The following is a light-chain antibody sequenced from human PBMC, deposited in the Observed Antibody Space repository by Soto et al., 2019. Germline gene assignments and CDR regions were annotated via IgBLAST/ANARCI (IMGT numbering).Light chain of an antibody. Sequence: IVLTQSPGTLSLSPGERVTLSCRASQSVTTRLAWYQHKPGQAPRLLMSGASSRASGVPARFSGSGSGTDFTLTISSLDPEDFAVYYCQQYDNSPLTFGGGTKVDIK. V-gene: IGKV3-20*01. J-gene: IGKJ4*01. CDR2: GAS. CDR1: QSVTTR. CDR3: QQYDNSPLT.